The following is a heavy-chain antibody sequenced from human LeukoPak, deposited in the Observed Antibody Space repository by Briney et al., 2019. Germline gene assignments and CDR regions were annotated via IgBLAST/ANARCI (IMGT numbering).Heavy chain of an antibody. V-gene: IGHV1-18*04. J-gene: IGHJ4*02. Sequence: ASVKVSCKASGHTFTSYGISWVRQAPGQGLEWMGWISAYNGNTNYAQKLQGRVTMTTDTSTSTAYMELRSLRSDDTAVYYCAREYSSGSSSDYWGQGTLVTVSS. CDR1: GHTFTSYG. D-gene: IGHD6-19*01. CDR3: AREYSSGSSSDY. CDR2: ISAYNGNT.